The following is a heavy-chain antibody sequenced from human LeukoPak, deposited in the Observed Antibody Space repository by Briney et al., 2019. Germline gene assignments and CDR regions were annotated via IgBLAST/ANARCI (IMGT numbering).Heavy chain of an antibody. Sequence: SETLSLTCTVSGGSISSYYWSWIRQPPGKGLEWIGYIYYSGSTNYNPSLKSRVTISVDTSKNQFSLKLSSVTAADTAVYYCARQGRGSYYFDYWGQGTLDTVSS. CDR1: GGSISSYY. CDR2: IYYSGST. J-gene: IGHJ4*02. D-gene: IGHD1-26*01. V-gene: IGHV4-59*01. CDR3: ARQGRGSYYFDY.